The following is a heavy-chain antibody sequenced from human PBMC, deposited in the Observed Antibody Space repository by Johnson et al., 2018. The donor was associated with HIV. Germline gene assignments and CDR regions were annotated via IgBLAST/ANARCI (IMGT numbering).Heavy chain of an antibody. CDR2: IYSGGSTI. Sequence: QMQLVESGGGLVKPGGSLRLSCAASGFTFSNAWMSWVRKAPGKGLEWVSGIYSGGSTIYYADSVKGRFTISRDNAKNSLYLQMNSLRAEDTAVYYCAKALGWELSIWGQGTMVTVSS. CDR1: GFTFSNAW. V-gene: IGHV3-11*04. J-gene: IGHJ3*02. CDR3: AKALGWELSI. D-gene: IGHD1-26*01.